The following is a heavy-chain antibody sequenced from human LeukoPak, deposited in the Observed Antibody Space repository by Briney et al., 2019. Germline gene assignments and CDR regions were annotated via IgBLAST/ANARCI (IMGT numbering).Heavy chain of an antibody. CDR3: ARDPYSGRYGAYYYYYMDV. J-gene: IGHJ6*03. D-gene: IGHD1-26*01. V-gene: IGHV3-23*01. Sequence: GGSRRLSCAPSGLTFSTYALSWVRHAPGEGLDCVSVISGRDGYTYYADSVKGRFTISRDNAKNSLYRQMNSMRDEDTAVYYCARDPYSGRYGAYYYYYMDVWGKGTTVTISS. CDR1: GLTFSTYA. CDR2: ISGRDGYT.